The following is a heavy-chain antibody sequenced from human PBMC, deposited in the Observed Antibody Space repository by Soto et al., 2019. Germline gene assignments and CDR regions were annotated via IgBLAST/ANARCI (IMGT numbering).Heavy chain of an antibody. Sequence: GVSRILSCAASGFRFSDYYMSWIRHAPGKGLEWISYISSSSIYINYADSVKGRFTISRDNVKNSLYLQMNSLRAEDTAVYYCAREFWSGSYTSNYGMDVWGQGTTVTVS. D-gene: IGHD3-3*01. CDR3: AREFWSGSYTSNYGMDV. CDR2: ISSSSIYI. CDR1: GFRFSDYY. V-gene: IGHV3-11*06. J-gene: IGHJ6*02.